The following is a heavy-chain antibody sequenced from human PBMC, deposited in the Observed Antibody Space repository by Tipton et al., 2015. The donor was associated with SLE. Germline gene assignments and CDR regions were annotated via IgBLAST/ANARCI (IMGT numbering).Heavy chain of an antibody. CDR3: ARSGALDWYFDL. V-gene: IGHV4-59*08. J-gene: IGHJ2*01. D-gene: IGHD3-10*01. CDR2: IYYSGST. CDR1: GGSISSYY. Sequence: TLSLTCTVSGGSISSYYWSWIRQPPGKGLEWIGYIYYSGSTNYNPSLKSRVTISVDTSKNQFSLKLSSVTAADTAVYYCARSGALDWYFDLWGRGTLVTVSS.